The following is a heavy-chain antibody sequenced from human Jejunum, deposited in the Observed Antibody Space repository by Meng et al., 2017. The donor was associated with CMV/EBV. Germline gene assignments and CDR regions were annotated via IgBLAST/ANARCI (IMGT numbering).Heavy chain of an antibody. CDR1: GGSISSYY. V-gene: IGHV4-59*01. J-gene: IGHJ4*02. Sequence: TVSGGSISSYYWSWIRQPPGKGLEWIGYIYYSGSTNYNPSLKSRVTISVDTSKNQFSLKLSSVTAADTAVYYCARTRLMRSYCDYWGQGTRVTVSS. CDR2: IYYSGST. CDR3: ARTRLMRSYCDY. D-gene: IGHD1-26*01.